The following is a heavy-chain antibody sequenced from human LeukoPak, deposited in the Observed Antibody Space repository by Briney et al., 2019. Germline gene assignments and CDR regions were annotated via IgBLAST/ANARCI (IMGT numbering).Heavy chain of an antibody. J-gene: IGHJ4*02. Sequence: GGSLRLSCAASGFTFDDYAMHWVRQAPGKGLEWVSLISWVGGSTYYADSVKGRFTISRDNSKNSLYLQMDSLRAEDTALYYCAKVSELGETAAGTYYFDYWGQGTLVTVSS. V-gene: IGHV3-43D*03. CDR3: AKVSELGETAAGTYYFDY. D-gene: IGHD6-13*01. CDR1: GFTFDDYA. CDR2: ISWVGGST.